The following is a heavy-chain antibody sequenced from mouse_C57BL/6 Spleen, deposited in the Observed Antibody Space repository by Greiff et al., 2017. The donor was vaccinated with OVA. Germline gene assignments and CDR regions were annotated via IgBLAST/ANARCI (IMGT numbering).Heavy chain of an antibody. CDR2: IYPSDSET. D-gene: IGHD2-4*01. CDR1: GYTFTSYW. CDR3: ARSDDYDEGYYAMDY. J-gene: IGHJ4*01. V-gene: IGHV1-61*01. Sequence: QVQLQQPGAELVRPGSSVKLSCKASGYTFTSYWMDWVKQRPGQGLEWIGNIYPSDSETHYNQKFKDKATLTVDKSSSTAYMQLSSLTSEDSAVYYCARSDDYDEGYYAMDYWGQGTSVAVPS.